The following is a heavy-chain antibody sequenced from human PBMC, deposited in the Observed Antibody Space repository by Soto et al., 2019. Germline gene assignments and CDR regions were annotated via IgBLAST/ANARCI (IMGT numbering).Heavy chain of an antibody. Sequence: GASVKVSCKASRVAFSKFIVTWVRQAPRLGLEWVGGIIPIFGTANYAQKFQGRVTITADESTSTSYMEVNNLRSEDTAVYYCAKVRYSSPMGYYYGMDVWGQGTTVTVSS. CDR3: AKVRYSSPMGYYYGMDV. CDR1: RVAFSKFI. V-gene: IGHV1-69*13. CDR2: IIPIFGTA. J-gene: IGHJ6*02. D-gene: IGHD6-19*01.